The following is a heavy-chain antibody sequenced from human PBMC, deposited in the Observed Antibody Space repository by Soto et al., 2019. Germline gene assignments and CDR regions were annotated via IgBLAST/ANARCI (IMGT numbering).Heavy chain of an antibody. D-gene: IGHD2-15*01. CDR3: ARQDRVVAEGRWFDP. Sequence: PSETLSLTCTVSGYSISSGYHWAWIRQPPGKGLEWLGSVHYSGNTYYNPSLKSRLTISVYKSKNQFSLNLSSVTAADTAVYYCARQDRVVAEGRWFDPWGQGTLVTVSS. CDR1: GYSISSGYH. J-gene: IGHJ5*02. CDR2: VHYSGNT. V-gene: IGHV4-38-2*02.